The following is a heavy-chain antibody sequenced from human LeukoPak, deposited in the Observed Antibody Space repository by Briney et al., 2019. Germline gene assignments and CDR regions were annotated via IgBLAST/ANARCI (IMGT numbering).Heavy chain of an antibody. Sequence: PGGSLRLSCAASGFTFRSYEMNWVRQAPGKGLEWVSYISSSGSTIYYADSVKGRFTISRDNAKNSLYLQMNSLRAEDTAVYFCARGQGYYYYYMDVWGKGTTVSVSS. J-gene: IGHJ6*03. CDR1: GFTFRSYE. CDR2: ISSSGSTI. CDR3: ARGQGYYYYYMDV. V-gene: IGHV3-48*03.